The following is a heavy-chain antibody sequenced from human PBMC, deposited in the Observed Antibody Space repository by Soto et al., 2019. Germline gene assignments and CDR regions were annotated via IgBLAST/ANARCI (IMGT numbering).Heavy chain of an antibody. CDR3: ARVSYYDILTGYSPFDY. V-gene: IGHV1-46*03. Sequence: ASVTVSCKASGYTFTSYYMHWVRQAPGQGLEWMGIINPSGGSTSYAQKFQGRVTMTRDTSTSTVYMELSSLRSEDTAVYYCARVSYYDILTGYSPFDYWGQGTLVTVSS. CDR1: GYTFTSYY. CDR2: INPSGGST. J-gene: IGHJ4*02. D-gene: IGHD3-9*01.